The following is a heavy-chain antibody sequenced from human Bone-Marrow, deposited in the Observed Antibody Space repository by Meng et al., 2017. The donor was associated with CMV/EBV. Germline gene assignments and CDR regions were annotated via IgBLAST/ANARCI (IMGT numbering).Heavy chain of an antibody. V-gene: IGHV1-8*01. CDR1: GYTFTSYD. J-gene: IGHJ6*02. D-gene: IGHD3-3*01. Sequence: ASVKVSCKASGYTFTSYDINWVRQATGQGLEWMGWMNPNSGNTGYAQKFQGRVTMTRNTSISTAYMELCSLRSEDTAVYYCARAKLPFLEWLLMSRYGMDVWGQGTTVTVSS. CDR3: ARAKLPFLEWLLMSRYGMDV. CDR2: MNPNSGNT.